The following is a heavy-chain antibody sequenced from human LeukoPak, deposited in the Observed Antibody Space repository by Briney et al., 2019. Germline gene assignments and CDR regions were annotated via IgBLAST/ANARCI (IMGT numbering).Heavy chain of an antibody. CDR2: IYTSGST. Sequence: SETLSLTSTVSGGSISSYYWSWIRQPAGKGLEWIGRIYTSGSTNYNPSLKSRVTMSVDTSKNQFSLKLSSVTAADTAVYYCARDKDYGDYNRYWYFDLWGRGTLVTVSS. V-gene: IGHV4-4*07. CDR1: GGSISSYY. D-gene: IGHD4-17*01. CDR3: ARDKDYGDYNRYWYFDL. J-gene: IGHJ2*01.